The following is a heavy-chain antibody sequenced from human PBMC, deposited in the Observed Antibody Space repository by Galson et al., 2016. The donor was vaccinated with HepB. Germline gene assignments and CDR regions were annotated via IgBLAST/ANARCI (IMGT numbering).Heavy chain of an antibody. CDR3: ARSVVTAPEDY. V-gene: IGHV3-30*04. CDR2: ISYDGSNK. J-gene: IGHJ4*02. Sequence: SLRLSCAASGFTFSSYAMHWVRQAPGKGLEWVAVISYDGSNKYYADSVKGRFIISRDNSKKTLYLQMNSLRTEDTAVYYCARSVVTAPEDYWGQGTLVTVSS. D-gene: IGHD2-21*02. CDR1: GFTFSSYA.